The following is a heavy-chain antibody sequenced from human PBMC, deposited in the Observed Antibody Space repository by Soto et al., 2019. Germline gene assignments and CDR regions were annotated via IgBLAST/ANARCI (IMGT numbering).Heavy chain of an antibody. Sequence: SLRLSCAGSGFTFSSYNMNWVRQAPGKGLEWVSYISRGSRVIYYADSVKGRFTISRDDAKNSLYLQMNSLRDEDTAVYYCARRYGDCEGDDYWGQGTLVTVSS. CDR2: ISRGSRVI. CDR1: GFTFSSYN. CDR3: ARRYGDCEGDDY. J-gene: IGHJ4*02. V-gene: IGHV3-48*02. D-gene: IGHD4-17*01.